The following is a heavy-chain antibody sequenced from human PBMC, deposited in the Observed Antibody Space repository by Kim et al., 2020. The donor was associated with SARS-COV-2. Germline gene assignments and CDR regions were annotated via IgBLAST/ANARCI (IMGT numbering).Heavy chain of an antibody. D-gene: IGHD1-26*01. CDR3: AKDQAYSGSYYSDY. V-gene: IGHV3-23*01. Sequence: ADSVKGRFTISRDNSKNTLYLQMNSLRAEDTAVYYCAKDQAYSGSYYSDYWGQGTLVTVSS. J-gene: IGHJ4*02.